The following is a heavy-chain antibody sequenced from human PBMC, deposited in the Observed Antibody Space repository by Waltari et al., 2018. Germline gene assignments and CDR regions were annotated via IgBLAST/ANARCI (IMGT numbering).Heavy chain of an antibody. CDR2: ISYGGTT. V-gene: IGHV4-39*02. Sequence: QLQLQASGPGLVKPSETLSLTCSLPGGSISDNYFYWGWIRQSPGRELEWIGGISYGGTTQYNPSLESRVTILLDTSKNQFSLKVRSVTAADTAIYFCAREAASTSKWFDPWGQGILVTVSS. CDR1: GGSISDNYFY. D-gene: IGHD6-25*01. J-gene: IGHJ5*02. CDR3: AREAASTSKWFDP.